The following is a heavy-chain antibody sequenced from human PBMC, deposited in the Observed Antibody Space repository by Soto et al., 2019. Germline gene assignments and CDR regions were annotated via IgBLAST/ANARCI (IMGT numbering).Heavy chain of an antibody. V-gene: IGHV3-48*02. CDR1: GFTFSNAC. J-gene: IGHJ3*02. CDR3: ARIAAAGNDAFDI. CDR2: ISSSSSTI. Sequence: GGSLRLSCAASGFTFSNACMSWARQAPGKGLEWVSYISSSSSTIYYADSVKGRFTISRDNAKNSLYLQMNSLRDEDTAVYYCARIAAAGNDAFDIWGQGTMVTVSS. D-gene: IGHD6-13*01.